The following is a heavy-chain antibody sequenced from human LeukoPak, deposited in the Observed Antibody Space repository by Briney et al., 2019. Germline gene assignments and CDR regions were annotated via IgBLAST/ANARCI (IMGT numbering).Heavy chain of an antibody. CDR3: ARGRTGYSSSWYPYYYYMDV. V-gene: IGHV4-4*07. J-gene: IGHJ6*03. Sequence: PSETLSLTCTVSGGSISSYYWSWIRQPPGKGLEWIGRIYTSGSTNYNPSLKSRVTMSVDTSKNQFSLKLSSVTAADTAVYYCARGRTGYSSSWYPYYYYMDVWGKGTTVTISS. CDR1: GGSISSYY. D-gene: IGHD6-13*01. CDR2: IYTSGST.